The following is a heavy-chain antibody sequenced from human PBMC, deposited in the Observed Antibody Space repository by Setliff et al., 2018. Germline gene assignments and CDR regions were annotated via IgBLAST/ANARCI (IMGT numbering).Heavy chain of an antibody. J-gene: IGHJ5*02. Sequence: GGSLRLSCAASGFNFFSYAMHWVRQAPGKGLEYVSVISSNGGRLSYAASVKGRFTISRDNAKNSLSLQMNGLRAEDTSVYYCARDVFDFRTGQGGPWGQGTRVTVSS. V-gene: IGHV3-64*02. CDR2: ISSNGGRL. CDR1: GFNFFSYA. CDR3: ARDVFDFRTGQGGP. D-gene: IGHD3-3*01.